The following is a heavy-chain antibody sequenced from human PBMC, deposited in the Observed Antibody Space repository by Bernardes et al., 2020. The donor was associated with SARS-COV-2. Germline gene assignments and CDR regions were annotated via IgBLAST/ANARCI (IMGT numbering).Heavy chain of an antibody. Sequence: SETLSLTCTVSGGSISSNNYYWGWIRHPPGKGLEWIGSMYYSGSTYYNPSLKSRVTISGDTSKSQFSLKLSSVTAADTAMYYCARQSNVGATSTLDYWGQGTLVTVSS. CDR1: GGSISSNNYY. CDR3: ARQSNVGATSTLDY. CDR2: MYYSGST. J-gene: IGHJ4*02. D-gene: IGHD1-26*01. V-gene: IGHV4-39*01.